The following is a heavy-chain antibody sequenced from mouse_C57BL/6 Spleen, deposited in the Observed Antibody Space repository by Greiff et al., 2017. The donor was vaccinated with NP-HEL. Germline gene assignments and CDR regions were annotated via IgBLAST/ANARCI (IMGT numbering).Heavy chain of an antibody. V-gene: IGHV1-80*01. D-gene: IGHD1-3*01. CDR1: GYAFSSYW. CDR3: ARNEGDNAMDY. CDR2: IYPGDGDT. J-gene: IGHJ4*01. Sequence: VQLQQSGAELVKPGASVKISCKASGYAFSSYWMNWVKQRPGKGLEWIGQIYPGDGDTNYNGKVKGKATLTADKSSSTAYMQLSSLTSEDSAVYFCARNEGDNAMDYWGQGTSVTVSS.